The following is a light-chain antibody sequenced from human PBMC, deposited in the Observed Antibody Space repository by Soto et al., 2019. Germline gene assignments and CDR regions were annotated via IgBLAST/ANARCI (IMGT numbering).Light chain of an antibody. CDR2: GAS. V-gene: IGKV3-11*01. Sequence: EIVLTQSPATLSLSPGKRATLSCRPSQGVSSYFAYYQHKPGQAPRLLISGASNRATGIPARFSGSGSGTDFTLTINSLEPEHFAVYCCHQRSNWLTFGGGTKVGI. CDR3: HQRSNWLT. J-gene: IGKJ4*01. CDR1: QGVSSY.